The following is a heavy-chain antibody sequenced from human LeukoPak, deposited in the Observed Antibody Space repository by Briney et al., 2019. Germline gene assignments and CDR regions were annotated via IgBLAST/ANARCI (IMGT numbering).Heavy chain of an antibody. Sequence: PGGSLRLSCTPSGFTFSSYAMSWVRQVPGKGLEWVSAISGSGGSTYYADSVKGRFTISRDNSKNTLYLQMNSLRAEDTAVYYCAKLFGEFYYYYYGMDVWGQGTTVTVSS. CDR3: AKLFGEFYYYYYGMDV. CDR2: ISGSGGST. J-gene: IGHJ6*02. V-gene: IGHV3-23*01. D-gene: IGHD3-10*02. CDR1: GFTFSSYA.